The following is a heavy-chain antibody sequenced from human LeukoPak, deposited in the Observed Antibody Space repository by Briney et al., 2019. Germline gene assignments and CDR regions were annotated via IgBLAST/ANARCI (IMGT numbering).Heavy chain of an antibody. V-gene: IGHV1-3*01. CDR3: ARGKGSSSWYVAPYNWFDP. CDR1: GYTFTSYA. J-gene: IGHJ5*02. D-gene: IGHD6-13*01. CDR2: INAGNGNT. Sequence: ASVKVSCKASGYTFTSYAMHWVRQAPGQRLEWMGWINAGNGNTKYSQKFQGRVTITRDTSASTAYMELSSLRSEDTAAYYCARGKGSSSWYVAPYNWFDPWGQGTLVTVSS.